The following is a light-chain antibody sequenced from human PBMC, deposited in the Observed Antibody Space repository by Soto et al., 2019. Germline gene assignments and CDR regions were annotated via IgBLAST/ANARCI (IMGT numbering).Light chain of an antibody. CDR3: QQYNSYSRGT. CDR1: QRISSW. J-gene: IGKJ1*01. Sequence: DIQMTQSPSTLSASVGDRVTITCRASQRISSWLAWYQQKPGQAPKLLIYAASSLESGVPSRFSGSGSGTEFTLTISSLQPDDVATYYCQQYNSYSRGTFGQGTKVEIK. V-gene: IGKV1-5*01. CDR2: AAS.